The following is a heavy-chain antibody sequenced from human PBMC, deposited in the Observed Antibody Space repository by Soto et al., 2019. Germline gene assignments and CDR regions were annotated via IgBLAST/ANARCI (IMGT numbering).Heavy chain of an antibody. D-gene: IGHD3-10*01. Sequence: QVQLRESGPGLVKPSETLSLTCTVSGGSISSYYWSWIRQPPGKGLEWIGYIYYRGSTNYNPSLKRRVTISVDTSKNQFSLKLSSVTAADTAVYYCARAEVGETDFDYWGQGTLVTVSS. CDR3: ARAEVGETDFDY. CDR2: IYYRGST. CDR1: GGSISSYY. V-gene: IGHV4-59*01. J-gene: IGHJ4*02.